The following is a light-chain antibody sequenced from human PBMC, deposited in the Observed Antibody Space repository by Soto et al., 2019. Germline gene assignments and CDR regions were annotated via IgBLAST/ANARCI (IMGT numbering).Light chain of an antibody. V-gene: IGKV3-20*01. CDR3: QQYGSSPKLT. Sequence: EIVLTQSPGTLSLSPGERATLSCRASQSVSSRYLAWYQQKPGQAPLLLNYGATSRSTGIPDRFSGSGSGTDFTLTISRREPEDCEVYYCQQYGSSPKLTFGGGTKVDIK. CDR2: GAT. J-gene: IGKJ4*01. CDR1: QSVSSRY.